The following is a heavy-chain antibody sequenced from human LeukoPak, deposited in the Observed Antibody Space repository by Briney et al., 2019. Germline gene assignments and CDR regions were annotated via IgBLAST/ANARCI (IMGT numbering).Heavy chain of an antibody. D-gene: IGHD3-10*01. Sequence: KTGGSLRLSCAASGFTFSSYAMSWVRQAPGKGLEWVSAISGSGGSTYYADSVKGRFTISRDNSKNTLYLQMNSLRAEDTAVYYCASGEYWGVRGVITRYWGQGTLVTVSS. V-gene: IGHV3-23*01. J-gene: IGHJ4*02. CDR1: GFTFSSYA. CDR3: ASGEYWGVRGVITRY. CDR2: ISGSGGST.